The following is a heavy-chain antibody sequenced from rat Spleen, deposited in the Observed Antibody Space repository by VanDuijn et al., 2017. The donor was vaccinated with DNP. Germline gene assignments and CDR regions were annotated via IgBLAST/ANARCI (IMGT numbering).Heavy chain of an antibody. V-gene: IGHV1-43*01. CDR3: AIWGYYGYPGFVY. CDR2: INPGSGDT. D-gene: IGHD1-7*01. Sequence: QVQLQQSGAELAKPGSSVKISCKASGYTFTSYYISWIKQTTGQGLEYIGYINPGSGDTNFNEKFKGKATLAVDKSSSTAFMQVSSLTPVVSAVYYCAIWGYYGYPGFVYWGQGTLVTVSS. CDR1: GYTFTSYY. J-gene: IGHJ3*01.